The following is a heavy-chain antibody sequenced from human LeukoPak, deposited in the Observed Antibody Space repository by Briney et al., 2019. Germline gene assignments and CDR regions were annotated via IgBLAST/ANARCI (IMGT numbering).Heavy chain of an antibody. CDR1: GYTFTDYY. CDR2: INPNSGGT. V-gene: IGHV1-2*02. J-gene: IGHJ4*02. D-gene: IGHD4-17*01. Sequence: ASVKVSCKASGYTFTDYYMHWVRQAPGQGLEWMGWINPNSGGTNYAQKFQGRVTMTRDTSISTAYMELSSLRSDDTAVYYCARGGTVLRPNSPYDYWGQGTLVTVSS. CDR3: ARGGTVLRPNSPYDY.